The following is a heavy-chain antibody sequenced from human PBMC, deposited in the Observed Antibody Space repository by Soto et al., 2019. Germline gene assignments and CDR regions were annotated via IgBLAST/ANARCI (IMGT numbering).Heavy chain of an antibody. CDR2: IYTSGST. CDR3: ARSTHYGDDY. V-gene: IGHV4-4*07. D-gene: IGHD4-17*01. CDR1: VGSISFYY. J-gene: IGHJ4*02. Sequence: SETLSLTCIFSVGSISFYYWSWIRQPAGKGLEWIGRIYTSGSTNYNRSLKSRVTMSVDTSKKQFSLKLSSVTAADTAVYYCARSTHYGDDYWGQGTLVTVSS.